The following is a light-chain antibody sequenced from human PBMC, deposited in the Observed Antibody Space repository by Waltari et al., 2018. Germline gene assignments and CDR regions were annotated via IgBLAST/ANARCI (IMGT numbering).Light chain of an antibody. CDR2: EAS. CDR3: QQYNTYSLT. J-gene: IGKJ4*01. V-gene: IGKV1-5*03. CDR1: QSISTW. Sequence: DIQMTQSPSTLSASVGDRVTITCRASQSISTWLAWYKQKPGKSPKFLIYEASSLQSGVQSRFSGSGSWTEFTLTINNLQPDDFATYYCQQYNTYSLTFGGGTKVEIK.